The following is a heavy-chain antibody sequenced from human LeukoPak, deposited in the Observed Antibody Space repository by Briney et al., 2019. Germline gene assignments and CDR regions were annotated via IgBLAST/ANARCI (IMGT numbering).Heavy chain of an antibody. CDR2: ISGDGTTI. Sequence: GGSLRLSCEASGFIFSSHEMNWVSQSQGKGLEWHSYISGDGTTIYYEDSVKGRFTISRDNAKKSLSLQMNSLRVEDTAVYYCVRRESSGFFYYFDHWGQGVLVTVSS. D-gene: IGHD3-22*01. J-gene: IGHJ4*02. V-gene: IGHV3-48*03. CDR3: VRRESSGFFYYFDH. CDR1: GFIFSSHE.